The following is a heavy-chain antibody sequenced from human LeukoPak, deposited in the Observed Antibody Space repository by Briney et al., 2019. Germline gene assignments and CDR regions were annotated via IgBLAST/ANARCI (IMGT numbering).Heavy chain of an antibody. J-gene: IGHJ3*02. Sequence: GGSLRLCCAASGFTFSSYSMNWVRQAPGKGLEWVSSISSSSSYIYYADSVKGRFTISRDNAKNSLYLQMNSLRAEDTAVYYCARDYDILVDAFDIWGQGTMVTVSS. D-gene: IGHD3-9*01. V-gene: IGHV3-21*01. CDR1: GFTFSSYS. CDR3: ARDYDILVDAFDI. CDR2: ISSSSSYI.